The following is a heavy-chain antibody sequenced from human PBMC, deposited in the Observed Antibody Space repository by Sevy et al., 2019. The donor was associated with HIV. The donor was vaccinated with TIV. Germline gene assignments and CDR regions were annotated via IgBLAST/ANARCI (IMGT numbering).Heavy chain of an antibody. CDR3: VRAIGAAGSY. V-gene: IGHV3-7*01. J-gene: IGHJ4*02. CDR1: GFTFSSYW. Sequence: GGSLRFSCEASGFTFSSYWMSWVRQAPGKGLEWVANIKEDGSVKYYVDSVKGRFTISRDNAKNSVYLQMNSLRAEDTALYYCVRAIGAAGSYWGQGTLVTVSS. CDR2: IKEDGSVK. D-gene: IGHD6-13*01.